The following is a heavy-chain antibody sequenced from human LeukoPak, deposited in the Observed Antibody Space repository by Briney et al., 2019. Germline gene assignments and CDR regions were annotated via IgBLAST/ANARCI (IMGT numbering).Heavy chain of an antibody. CDR1: GFTFSSYS. CDR2: ISSSSSYI. D-gene: IGHD6-13*01. CDR3: ARTVEAVAGHVGY. J-gene: IGHJ4*02. Sequence: PGGSLRLSCAASGFTFSSYSMNWVRQAPGKGLEWVSSISSSSSYIYYADSVKGRFTISRDNAKNSLYLQMNSLRAEDTAVYYCARTVEAVAGHVGYWGQGTLVTVSS. V-gene: IGHV3-21*01.